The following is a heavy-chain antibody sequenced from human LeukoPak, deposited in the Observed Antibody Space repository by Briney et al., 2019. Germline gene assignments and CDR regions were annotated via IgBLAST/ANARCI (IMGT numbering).Heavy chain of an antibody. CDR2: IYYRGST. D-gene: IGHD2-15*01. CDR3: ARDLRSGAFDI. J-gene: IGHJ3*02. CDR1: GGSISSGGYY. V-gene: IGHV4-31*03. Sequence: SETLSLTCTVSGGSISSGGYYWSWIRQHPGKVLEWIGYIYYRGSTYYNPSLKSRVTISVDTSKNQFSLKLSSVTAADTAVYYCARDLRSGAFDIWGQGTMVTVSS.